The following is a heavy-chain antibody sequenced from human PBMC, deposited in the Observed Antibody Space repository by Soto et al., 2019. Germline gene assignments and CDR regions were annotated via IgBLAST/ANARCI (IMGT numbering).Heavy chain of an antibody. CDR1: GFTFSSYA. Sequence: EVQLLESGGGLVQPGGSLRLSCAASGFTFSSYAMSWVRQAPGKGLEWVSAISGSGGSTYYEDSLKGRFTISRDKSKNPLYWKMITVRAEDTDVSLCVEGAGRDYWWRGSLMTVSS. J-gene: IGHJ4*02. CDR3: VEGAGRDY. V-gene: IGHV3-23*01. CDR2: ISGSGGST.